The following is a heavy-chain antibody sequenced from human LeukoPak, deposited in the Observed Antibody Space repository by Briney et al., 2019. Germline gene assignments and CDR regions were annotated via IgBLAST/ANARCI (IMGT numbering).Heavy chain of an antibody. CDR2: IYHSGST. Sequence: PSETLSLTCTVSGYSISSGYYWGWIRQPPGKGLEWIGSIYHSGSTYYNPSLKSRVTISVDTSKNQFSLKLSSVTAADTAVYYCARAWGIAVAGGWFDPWGQGTLVTVSS. J-gene: IGHJ5*02. D-gene: IGHD6-19*01. CDR1: GYSISSGYY. V-gene: IGHV4-38-2*02. CDR3: ARAWGIAVAGGWFDP.